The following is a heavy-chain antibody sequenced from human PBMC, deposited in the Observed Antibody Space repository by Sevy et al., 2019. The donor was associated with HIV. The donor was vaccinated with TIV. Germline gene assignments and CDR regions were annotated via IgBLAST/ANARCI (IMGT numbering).Heavy chain of an antibody. CDR3: ARVAPYNWNYDWFDP. CDR2: IYYSGST. CDR1: GGSISSSSYY. J-gene: IGHJ5*02. V-gene: IGHV4-39*01. Sequence: SETLSLTCTVSGGSISSSSYYWGWIRQPPGKGLEWIGSIYYSGSTYYNPSLKSPVTISVDTSKNQFSLKLSSVTAADTAVYYCARVAPYNWNYDWFDPWGQGTLVTVSS. D-gene: IGHD1-7*01.